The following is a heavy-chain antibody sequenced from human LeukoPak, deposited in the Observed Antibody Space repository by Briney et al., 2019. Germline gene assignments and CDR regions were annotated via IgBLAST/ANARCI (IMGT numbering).Heavy chain of an antibody. CDR1: GFTFINYA. D-gene: IGHD5-12*01. J-gene: IGHJ4*02. V-gene: IGHV3-23*01. CDR2: ISGSGGST. Sequence: GGSLRLSCAASGFTFINYAMTWVRQAPGKGLEWVSAISGSGGSTYYADSVKGRFTISRDNSKNTLDLQMNGLRADDTAMYYCAKPHQAGSGYDFYSWSQGTLVTVSS. CDR3: AKPHQAGSGYDFYS.